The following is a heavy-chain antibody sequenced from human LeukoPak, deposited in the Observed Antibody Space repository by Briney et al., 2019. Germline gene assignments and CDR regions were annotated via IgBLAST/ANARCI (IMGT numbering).Heavy chain of an antibody. CDR1: GFTFSSYG. V-gene: IGHV3-30*18. J-gene: IGHJ4*02. Sequence: PGGSLRLSCAASGFTFSSYGMHWVRQAPGKGLEWEAVISYDGSNKYYADSVKGRFTISRDNSKNTLYLQMNSLRAEDTAVYYCAKSGRYYDSSGADYWGQGTLVTVSS. CDR2: ISYDGSNK. CDR3: AKSGRYYDSSGADY. D-gene: IGHD3-22*01.